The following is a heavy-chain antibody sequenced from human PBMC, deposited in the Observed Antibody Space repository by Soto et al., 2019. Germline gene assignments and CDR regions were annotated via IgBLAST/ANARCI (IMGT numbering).Heavy chain of an antibody. D-gene: IGHD3-10*01. V-gene: IGHV3-48*02. CDR3: ARLGLPFNYGSGTNSKYYYYGMDV. CDR2: ISSSSSTI. J-gene: IGHJ6*02. CDR1: GFTFSSYS. Sequence: GGSLRLSCAASGFTFSSYSMNWVRQAPGKGLEWVSYISSSSSTIYYADSVKGRFTISRDNAKNSLYLQMNSLRDEDTAVYYCARLGLPFNYGSGTNSKYYYYGMDVWGQGTTVTVSS.